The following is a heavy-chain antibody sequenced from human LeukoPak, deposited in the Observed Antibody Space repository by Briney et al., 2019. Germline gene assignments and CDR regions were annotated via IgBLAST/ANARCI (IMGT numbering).Heavy chain of an antibody. V-gene: IGHV3-20*04. Sequence: GGSLRLSCAASGFTFDDYGMSWVRQGPGKGLESVSGISWNGGNTGYADSVKGRFTIFRDNSKNSLYLEMDSLRVEDTALYYCARTSDGSWFDPWGQGTLVTVSS. J-gene: IGHJ5*02. D-gene: IGHD2-15*01. CDR3: ARTSDGSWFDP. CDR1: GFTFDDYG. CDR2: ISWNGGNT.